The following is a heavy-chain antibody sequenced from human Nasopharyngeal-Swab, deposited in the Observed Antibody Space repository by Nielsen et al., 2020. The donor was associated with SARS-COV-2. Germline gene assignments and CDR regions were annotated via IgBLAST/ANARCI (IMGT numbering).Heavy chain of an antibody. D-gene: IGHD3-3*01. CDR1: GGSISSGGYY. Sequence: LRLSCTVSGGSISSGGYYWSWIRQHPGKGLEWIGYIYYSGSTYYNPSLKSRVTISVDTSKNQFSLKLSSVTAADTAVYYCARSLYYDFWSGYYTGSQGNYYYYYMDVWGKGTTVTVPS. J-gene: IGHJ6*03. CDR2: IYYSGST. CDR3: ARSLYYDFWSGYYTGSQGNYYYYYMDV. V-gene: IGHV4-31*03.